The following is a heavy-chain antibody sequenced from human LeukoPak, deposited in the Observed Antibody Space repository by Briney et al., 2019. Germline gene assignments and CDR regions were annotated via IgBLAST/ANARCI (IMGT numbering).Heavy chain of an antibody. CDR3: ARSDYYDSSGYRLYYYYYYMDV. CDR2: IYYSGST. V-gene: IGHV4-59*01. CDR1: GGSISSYY. J-gene: IGHJ6*03. Sequence: PSETLSLTCTVSGGSISSYYWSWIRQPPGKGLEWIGYIYYSGSTNYNPSLKSRVTISVDTSKNQFSLKLSSVTAADTAVYYCARSDYYDSSGYRLYYYYYYMDVWGKGTTVTVSS. D-gene: IGHD3-22*01.